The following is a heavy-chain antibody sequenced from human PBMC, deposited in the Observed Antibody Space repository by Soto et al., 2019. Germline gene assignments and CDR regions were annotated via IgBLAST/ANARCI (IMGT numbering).Heavy chain of an antibody. CDR3: AKSLRGIIIDFDC. D-gene: IGHD3-10*01. J-gene: IGHJ4*02. V-gene: IGHV3-23*01. CDR2: ISGSGGST. CDR1: GSTFSINA. Sequence: GGSLRLSCAASGSTFSINAMSWVRQAPGKGLEWVSAISGSGGSTYSVDSVKGRFTISRDNSKNTLYLQMNSLRAEDTAVYYCAKSLRGIIIDFDCWGQGTLVTVSS.